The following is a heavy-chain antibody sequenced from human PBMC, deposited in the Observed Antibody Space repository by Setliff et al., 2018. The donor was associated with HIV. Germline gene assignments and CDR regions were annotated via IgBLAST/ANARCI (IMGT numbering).Heavy chain of an antibody. D-gene: IGHD6-19*01. CDR1: GGTFSSYA. J-gene: IGHJ4*01. CDR2: IIPAFGTA. CDR3: ARDGLLVAGIRFDY. V-gene: IGHV1-69*05. Sequence: SVKVSCKTSGGTFSSYAVSWVRQAPGQGLEWMGGIIPAFGTANYAQKFQGRVTITTDESKSTAYMELSGLRSEDTAVYFCARDGLLVAGIRFDYWGQGTLVTVSS.